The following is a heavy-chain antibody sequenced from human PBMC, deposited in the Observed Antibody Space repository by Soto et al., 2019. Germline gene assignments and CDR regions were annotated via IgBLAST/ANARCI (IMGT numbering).Heavy chain of an antibody. D-gene: IGHD3-10*02. J-gene: IGHJ4*02. V-gene: IGHV3-21*01. CDR3: AREAQPYYFVDY. Sequence: GGSLRLSCAASGFTFSSYSMNWVRQAPGKGLEWVSSISSSSSYIYYANSVKGRFTISRDNAKNSLYLQMNSLSAEDTAVYYCAREAQPYYFVDYWGQGTLVTVSS. CDR2: ISSSSSYI. CDR1: GFTFSSYS.